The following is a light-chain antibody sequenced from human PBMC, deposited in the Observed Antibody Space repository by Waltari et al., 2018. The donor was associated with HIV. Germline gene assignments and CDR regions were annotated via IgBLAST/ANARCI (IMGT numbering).Light chain of an antibody. Sequence: SYELTQPPSVSVSPGQTASITCSGAKLGHKYVSWYQQKPGQSPVLHIYKDTKRPSGIPERFSGSNSGNTATLTISGTQAMDEADYYCQAWDSSTAVFGGGTKLTVL. J-gene: IGLJ2*01. CDR2: KDT. CDR3: QAWDSSTAV. CDR1: KLGHKY. V-gene: IGLV3-1*01.